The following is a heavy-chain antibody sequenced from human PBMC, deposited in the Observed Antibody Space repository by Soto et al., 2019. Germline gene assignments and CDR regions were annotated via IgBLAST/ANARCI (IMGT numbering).Heavy chain of an antibody. CDR2: ISSSSSYI. V-gene: IGHV3-21*01. Sequence: EVQLVESGGGLVKPGGSLRLSCAASGFTFSSYSMNWVRQAPGKGLEWVSSISSSSSYIYYADSVKGRFTISRDNAKNSLYLQMTSLRAEDTAVYYCARDEDTAMVGYYFDYWGQGTLVTVSS. CDR3: ARDEDTAMVGYYFDY. J-gene: IGHJ4*02. D-gene: IGHD5-18*01. CDR1: GFTFSSYS.